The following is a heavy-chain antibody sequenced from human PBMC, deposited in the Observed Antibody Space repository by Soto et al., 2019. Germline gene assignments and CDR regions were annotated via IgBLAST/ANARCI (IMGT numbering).Heavy chain of an antibody. CDR2: IYYSGST. J-gene: IGHJ4*02. Sequence: LSETLSLTCTVSGGSISSGGYYWSWIRQHPGKGLEWIGYIYYSGSTYYNPSLKSRVTISVDTSKNQFSLKLSSVTAADTAVYYCARFREVAFDYWGQGTLVTVSS. CDR1: GGSISSGGYY. V-gene: IGHV4-31*02. D-gene: IGHD1-26*01. CDR3: ARFREVAFDY.